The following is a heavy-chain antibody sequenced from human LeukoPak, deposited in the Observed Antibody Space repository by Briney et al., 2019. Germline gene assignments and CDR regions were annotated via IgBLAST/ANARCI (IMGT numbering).Heavy chain of an antibody. CDR1: GGSISSYY. V-gene: IGHV4-4*07. J-gene: IGHJ5*02. CDR3: ARGEGYCSGGSCYAVSWFDP. D-gene: IGHD2-15*01. Sequence: SETLSLTCTVSGGSISSYYWSWIRQPAGQGLEWVGHIYTSGSTNHNPSLKSRVTISVDTSKNQFSLKLSSVTAADTAVYYCARGEGYCSGGSCYAVSWFDPWGQGTLVTVSS. CDR2: IYTSGST.